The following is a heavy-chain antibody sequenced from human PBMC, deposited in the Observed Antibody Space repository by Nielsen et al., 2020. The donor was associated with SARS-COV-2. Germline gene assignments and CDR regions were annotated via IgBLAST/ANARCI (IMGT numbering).Heavy chain of an antibody. D-gene: IGHD6-19*01. CDR3: TRVKKQLPYSSGSGDY. CDR2: INSDGSST. CDR1: GFTFSSYW. Sequence: GESLKISCAASGFTFSSYWMHWVRQAPGKGLVWVSRINSDGSSTSYADSVKGRFTISRDNAKNTLYLQMNSLRAEDTAVYYCTRVKKQLPYSSGSGDYWGQGTLVTVSS. V-gene: IGHV3-74*01. J-gene: IGHJ4*02.